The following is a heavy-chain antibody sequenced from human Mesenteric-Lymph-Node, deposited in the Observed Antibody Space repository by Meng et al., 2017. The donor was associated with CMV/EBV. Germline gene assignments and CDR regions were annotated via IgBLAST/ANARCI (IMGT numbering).Heavy chain of an antibody. J-gene: IGHJ4*02. Sequence: LSLTCAASGLTVSSNYMSWVRQAPGKGLEWVSVLYTGGDKYYAASVKGRFTISRDNSKNTLYLQMDIVGAEDTAVYFCARAKIAAGFWSGFYDYWGQGVQVTVSS. CDR3: ARAKIAAGFWSGFYDY. V-gene: IGHV3-53*01. CDR2: LYTGGDK. D-gene: IGHD3-3*01. CDR1: GLTVSSNY.